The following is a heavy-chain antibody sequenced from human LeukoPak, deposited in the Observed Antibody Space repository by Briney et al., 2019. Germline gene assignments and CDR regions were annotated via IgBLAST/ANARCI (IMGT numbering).Heavy chain of an antibody. Sequence: SETLSLTCTVSGGSVSSGSYYWSWIRQPPGKGLEWIGYIYYSGSAKYNPSLKSRVTISADTSKNQFSLELTSVTAADTAVYYCARGFGDWGLSWFDPWGQGTLVTVSS. CDR2: IYYSGSA. V-gene: IGHV4-61*01. CDR3: ARGFGDWGLSWFDP. CDR1: GGSVSSGSYY. J-gene: IGHJ5*02. D-gene: IGHD3-10*01.